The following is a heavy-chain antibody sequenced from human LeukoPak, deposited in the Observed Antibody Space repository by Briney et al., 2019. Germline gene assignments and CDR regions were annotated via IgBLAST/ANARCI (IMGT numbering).Heavy chain of an antibody. J-gene: IGHJ6*02. CDR2: IYYSGST. Sequence: SETLSLTCTVSGGSISSGSYYWGWIHQPPGKGLEWIGSIYYSGSTYYNPSLKSRVTISVDTSKDQFSLKLTSVTAADTAVYYCARGSGALYYGMDVWGQGTTVTVSS. V-gene: IGHV4-39*07. D-gene: IGHD3-10*01. CDR3: ARGSGALYYGMDV. CDR1: GGSISSGSYY.